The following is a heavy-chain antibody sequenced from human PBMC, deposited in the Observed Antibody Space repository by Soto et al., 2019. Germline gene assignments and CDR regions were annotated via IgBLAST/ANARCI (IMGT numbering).Heavy chain of an antibody. D-gene: IGHD3-22*01. CDR2: FSDYGGNA. V-gene: IGHV3-30-3*01. J-gene: IGHJ4*02. CDR1: GFRFSTAP. Sequence: QVQLVESGGGVVQPGRSLRLSCAAPGFRFSTAPRHWVRLNAARGLDGVALFSDYGGNADYADSVKGRFTISRDNSKNALFHQMDSLRPEDKAIYYCAGVRPGDNGYPFFDYWGQGTLITVSS. CDR3: AGVRPGDNGYPFFDY.